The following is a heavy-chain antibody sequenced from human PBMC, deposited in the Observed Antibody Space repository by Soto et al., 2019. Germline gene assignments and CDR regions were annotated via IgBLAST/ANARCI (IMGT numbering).Heavy chain of an antibody. J-gene: IGHJ4*02. V-gene: IGHV3-66*04. CDR1: GFTVSSNY. D-gene: IGHD5-18*01. Sequence: EVQLVESGGGLVQPGGSLRLSCAASGFTVSSNYMSWVRQAPGKGLEWVSVIYSGGSAYYADSVKDRFTISRDNSKNTLYLQMNSLRAEHTAVYYCARHGYSYGGGYFDYWGQGTLVTVSS. CDR2: IYSGGSA. CDR3: ARHGYSYGGGYFDY.